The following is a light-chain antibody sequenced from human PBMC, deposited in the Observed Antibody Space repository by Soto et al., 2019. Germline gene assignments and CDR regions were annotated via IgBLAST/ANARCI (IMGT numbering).Light chain of an antibody. V-gene: IGKV3-20*01. J-gene: IGKJ3*01. CDR2: GAF. Sequence: EIVFTQSPGTLSFSRGERATLSCRASQSVYSSYLAWYQQKTGQAPRLLIYGAFNRATGIPDRFSGSGSGTDFTPTISRLEPEDFAVYYCQQYGSSPLFTFGPGTKVDIK. CDR3: QQYGSSPLFT. CDR1: QSVYSSY.